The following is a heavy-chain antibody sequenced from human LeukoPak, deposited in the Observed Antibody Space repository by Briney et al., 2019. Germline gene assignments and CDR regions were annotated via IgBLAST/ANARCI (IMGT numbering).Heavy chain of an antibody. D-gene: IGHD3-10*01. J-gene: IGHJ4*02. V-gene: IGHV3-7*03. CDR3: ARTDGSGSYYNALYFDY. Sequence: PGGSLRLSCAASGFTFSLYWMNWVRRAPGKGLEWVANIKQDGSEKNYVDSVKGRFTISRDNAKNSLYLQMNNLRVEDTAVYYCARTDGSGSYYNALYFDYWGQGTLVTVSS. CDR2: IKQDGSEK. CDR1: GFTFSLYW.